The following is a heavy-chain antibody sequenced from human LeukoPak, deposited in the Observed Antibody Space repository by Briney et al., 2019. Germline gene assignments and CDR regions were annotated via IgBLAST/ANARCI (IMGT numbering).Heavy chain of an antibody. V-gene: IGHV1-69*05. J-gene: IGHJ4*02. CDR1: GGTFSSYA. CDR3: ARGYNWNYSPFDY. D-gene: IGHD1-7*01. Sequence: GASVKVSCKASGGTFSSYAISWVRQAPGQGLEWMGGIIPIFGTANYAQKFQGRVTITTDESTSTAYMDLSSLRSEDTAVYYCARGYNWNYSPFDYWGQGTLVTVSS. CDR2: IIPIFGTA.